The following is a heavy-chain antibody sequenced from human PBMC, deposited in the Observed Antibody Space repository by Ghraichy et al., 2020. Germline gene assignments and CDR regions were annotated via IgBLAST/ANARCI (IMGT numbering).Heavy chain of an antibody. CDR1: GFTFSSYG. CDR2: IWYDGSNK. J-gene: IGHJ6*02. V-gene: IGHV3-33*01. CDR3: ARDLGLGVRGGGDYYYGMDV. Sequence: GGSLRLSCAASGFTFSSYGMHWVRQAPGKGLEWVAVIWYDGSNKYYADSVKGRFTISRDNSKNTLYLQMNSLRAEDTAVYYCARDLGLGVRGGGDYYYGMDVWGQGTTVTVSS. D-gene: IGHD3-16*01.